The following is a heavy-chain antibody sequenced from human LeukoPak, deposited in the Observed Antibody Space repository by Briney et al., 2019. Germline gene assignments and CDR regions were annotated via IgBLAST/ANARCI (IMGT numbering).Heavy chain of an antibody. CDR1: GGSISSSSYY. Sequence: SETLSLTCTVSGGSISSSSYYWGWIRQPPGKGLEWIGSIYYSGSTYYNPSLKSRVTISVDTSKNQFSLKLSSVTAADTAVYYCASLIRFLEWKAFDIWGQGTMVTVSS. D-gene: IGHD3-3*01. J-gene: IGHJ3*02. CDR2: IYYSGST. V-gene: IGHV4-39*01. CDR3: ASLIRFLEWKAFDI.